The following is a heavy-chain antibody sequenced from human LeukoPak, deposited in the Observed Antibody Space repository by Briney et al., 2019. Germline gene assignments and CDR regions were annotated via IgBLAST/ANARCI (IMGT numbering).Heavy chain of an antibody. CDR1: GYTFTSYG. J-gene: IGHJ5*02. V-gene: IGHV1-18*01. CDR2: ISAYNGNT. Sequence: VASVKVSCKASGYTFTSYGISWVRQAPGQGLEWMGWISAYNGNTNYAQKLQGRVTMTTDASTSTAYMELRSLRSEDTAVYYCARGFRRYLISRAFDPWGQGTLVTVSS. D-gene: IGHD3-9*01. CDR3: ARGFRRYLISRAFDP.